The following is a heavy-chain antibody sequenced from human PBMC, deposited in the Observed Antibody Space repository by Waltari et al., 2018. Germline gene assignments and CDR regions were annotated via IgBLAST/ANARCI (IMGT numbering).Heavy chain of an antibody. D-gene: IGHD3-9*01. Sequence: SCAASGFTFSSYGMPWVRQAPGKGLEWVAFIRYDGSNKYYADSVKGRFTISRDNSKNTLYLQMNSLRAEDTAVYYCAKGGPYYDILTGYFDYWGQGTLVTVSS. CDR1: GFTFSSYG. CDR3: AKGGPYYDILTGYFDY. CDR2: IRYDGSNK. V-gene: IGHV3-30*02. J-gene: IGHJ4*02.